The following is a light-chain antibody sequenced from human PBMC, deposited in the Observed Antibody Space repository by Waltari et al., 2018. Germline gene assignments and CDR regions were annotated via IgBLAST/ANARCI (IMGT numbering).Light chain of an antibody. V-gene: IGKV4-1*01. J-gene: IGKJ2*01. CDR2: WAS. CDR3: QEYYTFYT. CDR1: QTVLYSSNNKNY. Sequence: DIVMTQSPDSLAVSLGGRATINCKASQTVLYSSNNKNYLAWYQQKLGRPPKLLIYWASTRASGVPDRVTGSGSGTDFTLTISNLQAEDVAVYYCQEYYTFYTFGQGTKLEIK.